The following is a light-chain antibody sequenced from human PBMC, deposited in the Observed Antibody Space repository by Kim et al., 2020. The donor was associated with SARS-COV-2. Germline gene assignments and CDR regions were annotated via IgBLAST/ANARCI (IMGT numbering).Light chain of an antibody. Sequence: FTISCTRSSDSIASNYVQWYRQRPGSSPTTLISEDDKRLSGVPDRFSGSLDTSSNSASLTISGLRTEDEAHYYCQSYDDTDVVFGGGTLLTVL. CDR3: QSYDDTDVV. CDR1: SDSIASNY. J-gene: IGLJ7*01. V-gene: IGLV6-57*01. CDR2: EDD.